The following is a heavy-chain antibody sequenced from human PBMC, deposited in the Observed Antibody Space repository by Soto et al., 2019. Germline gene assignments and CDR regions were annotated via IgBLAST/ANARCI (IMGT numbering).Heavy chain of an antibody. J-gene: IGHJ3*02. V-gene: IGHV1-18*01. Sequence: QVHLVQSGGEVKKPGASVRVSCKASGYTFSNYGLSWVRQAPGQGLEWVGWVSPYSGDTSYARRLHGRVLMTTDTSSSTAYMELWSLTSDDTAVYYCARNWGGRINDLDIWGQGTMVTVSS. CDR1: GYTFSNYG. CDR2: VSPYSGDT. CDR3: ARNWGGRINDLDI. D-gene: IGHD3-16*01.